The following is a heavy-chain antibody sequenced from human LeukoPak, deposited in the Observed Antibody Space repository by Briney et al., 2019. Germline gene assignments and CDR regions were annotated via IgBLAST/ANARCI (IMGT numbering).Heavy chain of an antibody. CDR1: GGSISSYH. V-gene: IGHV4-59*01. J-gene: IGHJ6*02. CDR2: IYDSGST. D-gene: IGHD6-13*01. Sequence: SETLSLTCTVSGGSISSYHWSWFRQAPGKGLEWIGYIYDSGSTNFNPSLKSRVTVSVDTSKNQFSLKLSSVTAEDTAVYYCTRDRRSSSSYELGVDVWGQGTTVTVSS. CDR3: TRDRRSSSSYELGVDV.